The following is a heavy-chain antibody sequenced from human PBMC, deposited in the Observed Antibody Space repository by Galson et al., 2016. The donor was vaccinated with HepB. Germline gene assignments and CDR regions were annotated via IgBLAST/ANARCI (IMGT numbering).Heavy chain of an antibody. D-gene: IGHD6-19*01. CDR1: GFTFSSYG. Sequence: SLRLSCAASGFTFSSYGMHWVRQAPGKGLGWVAVISSDGSNKYYADSVKGRFTTSRDNPKNTLYLQMSSLRPEDTAVYYCAKDVGGARGSRGWSWGASYDYYYYGMDVWGQGTTVTVSS. CDR3: AKDVGGARGSRGWSWGASYDYYYYGMDV. J-gene: IGHJ6*02. V-gene: IGHV3-30*18. CDR2: ISSDGSNK.